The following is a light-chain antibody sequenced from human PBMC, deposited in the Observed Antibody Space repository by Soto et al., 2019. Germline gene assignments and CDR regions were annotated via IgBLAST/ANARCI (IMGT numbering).Light chain of an antibody. V-gene: IGKV3-20*01. J-gene: IGKJ4*01. Sequence: EIAMTQSPDTLSVSPGDRATLSCRASQGVRSYLAWYQQRPGQAPRLLIYDASSRATGIPDRFSGSGSGTDFTLTISRLEPEDFAVYCCQQYGSSPLTFGGGTKVDIK. CDR1: QGVRSY. CDR3: QQYGSSPLT. CDR2: DAS.